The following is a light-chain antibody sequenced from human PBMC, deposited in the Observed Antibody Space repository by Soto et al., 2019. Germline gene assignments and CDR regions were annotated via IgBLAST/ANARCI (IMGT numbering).Light chain of an antibody. CDR3: QHYGSPWT. V-gene: IGKV3-20*01. Sequence: EIVLTQSPGTLSLSPGERATLSCRASQSVDITNLAWYQQRPGQAPSLLIYGASRRATGIPDRFSVSGSGTDFTLTISRLEPEDFAVYYCQHYGSPWTFGQGTKGDIK. J-gene: IGKJ1*01. CDR2: GAS. CDR1: QSVDITN.